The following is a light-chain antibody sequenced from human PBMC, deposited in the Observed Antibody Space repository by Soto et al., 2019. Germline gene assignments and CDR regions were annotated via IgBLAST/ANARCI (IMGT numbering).Light chain of an antibody. CDR3: QQYGDSPWT. J-gene: IGKJ1*01. CDR1: QSVSSHY. V-gene: IGKV3-20*01. CDR2: GAS. Sequence: ENVLTQSPTTLSLSPGARATLSYRASQSVSSHYLVWYQQKPREAPRLLIYGASSRATGIPDRFSGSGSATDFTPIISRLVPEDFAVYYCQQYGDSPWTFGQGTKVDIK.